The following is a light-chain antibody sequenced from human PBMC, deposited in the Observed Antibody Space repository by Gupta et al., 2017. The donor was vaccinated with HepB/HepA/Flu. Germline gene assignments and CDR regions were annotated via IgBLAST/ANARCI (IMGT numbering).Light chain of an antibody. CDR1: QNVNSW. V-gene: IGKV1-5*03. CDR3: QQYDSYPWT. J-gene: IGKJ1*01. CDR2: KAS. Sequence: DIQMSQSQSTLSSSVGDRVTLTCRASQNVNSWLAWYQQKPGKAPKLLIYKASGLQSGVPSRFSGSGFETEFTLTISSLQPDDFAIYYCQQYDSYPWTFGQGTKVE.